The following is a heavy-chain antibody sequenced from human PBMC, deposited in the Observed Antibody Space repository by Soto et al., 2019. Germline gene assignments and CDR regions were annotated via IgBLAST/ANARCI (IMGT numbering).Heavy chain of an antibody. CDR3: ARDLAVIVVVSEYYFNY. CDR2: IKKDGSEE. D-gene: IGHD3-22*01. J-gene: IGHJ4*02. CDR1: GFAFSRYW. Sequence: LRLSCAASGFAFSRYWMSWVRQAPGQGLEWVANIKKDGSEEYYVDSVKGRFTISRDSAKNSLYLQMNSLRAEDTAVYYCARDLAVIVVVSEYYFNYWGQGTLVTVSS. V-gene: IGHV3-7*01.